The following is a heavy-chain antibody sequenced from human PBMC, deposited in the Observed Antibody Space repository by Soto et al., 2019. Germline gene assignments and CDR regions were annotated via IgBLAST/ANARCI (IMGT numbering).Heavy chain of an antibody. CDR2: ISAYNGNT. D-gene: IGHD1-1*01. CDR1: GYTFSTYG. Sequence: QVQLVQSGAEVKKPGASVKVSCKASGYTFSTYGISWVRQAPGQGLEWMGWISAYNGNTNYAQKVQGRVTMTTFKSRSTAHMEGRSLRSDDTAVYYCATDPASLSCGSWNDGMDVWGQGTTVTVSS. J-gene: IGHJ6*02. V-gene: IGHV1-18*01. CDR3: ATDPASLSCGSWNDGMDV.